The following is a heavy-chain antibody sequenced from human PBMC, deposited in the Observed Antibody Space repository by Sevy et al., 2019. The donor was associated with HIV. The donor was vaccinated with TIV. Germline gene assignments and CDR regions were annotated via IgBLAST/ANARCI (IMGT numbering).Heavy chain of an antibody. D-gene: IGHD3-16*01. CDR3: ARTTRYDYVWGSYFDY. CDR2: ISAYNGNT. Sequence: ASVKVSCKASGYTFSSYAFSWVRQAPGQGLEWMGWISAYNGNTNYAQRLQGRVTLTTDTSTSTAYMELKSLRSDDTPVYYCARTTRYDYVWGSYFDYWGQGTLVTVSS. J-gene: IGHJ4*02. V-gene: IGHV1-18*01. CDR1: GYTFSSYA.